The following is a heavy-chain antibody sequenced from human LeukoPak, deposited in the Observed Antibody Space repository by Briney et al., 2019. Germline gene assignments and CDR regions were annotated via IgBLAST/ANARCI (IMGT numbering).Heavy chain of an antibody. CDR2: IYSSGST. V-gene: IGHV4-4*07. D-gene: IGHD3-22*01. CDR3: ARVGVVESSGYHDYYFDF. Sequence: PSGPLSLTCTLSGGTMTNYYWSWIRQPAGKALERIVRIYSSGSTNYNPSLKSRVTMSVDTSKNQFSLNLTSVTVADMAVYFCARVGVVESSGYHDYYFDFWGQGSLVTVSS. CDR1: GGTMTNYY. J-gene: IGHJ4*02.